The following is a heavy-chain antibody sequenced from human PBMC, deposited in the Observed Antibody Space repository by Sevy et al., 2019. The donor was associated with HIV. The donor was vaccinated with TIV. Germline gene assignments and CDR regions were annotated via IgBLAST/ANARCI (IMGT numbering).Heavy chain of an antibody. CDR3: AREGPLGKSEDWYLDL. CDR2: ISDDGTNK. D-gene: IGHD7-27*01. J-gene: IGHJ2*01. Sequence: RGSLRLSCAGAGYIFNNYGIHWVRQAPDQGLEWLAVISDDGTNKYYADSVKGRFTLSRDNAKNTVYLQMSSLRAEDTALYYCAREGPLGKSEDWYLDLWGRGTLVTVSS. V-gene: IGHV3-30*03. CDR1: GYIFNNYG.